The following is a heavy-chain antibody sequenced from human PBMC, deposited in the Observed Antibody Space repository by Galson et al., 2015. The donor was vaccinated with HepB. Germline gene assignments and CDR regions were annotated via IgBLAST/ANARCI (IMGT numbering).Heavy chain of an antibody. CDR1: GYTFTSYA. Sequence: SVKVSCKASGYTFTSYAMNWVRQAPGQGLEWMGWINTNTGNPTYAQGFTGRFVFSLDTSVSTAYLQISSLKAEDTAVYYCARGAAPLYYYDSSGYYYEFDYWGQGTLVTVSS. D-gene: IGHD3-22*01. CDR3: ARGAAPLYYYDSSGYYYEFDY. CDR2: INTNTGNP. V-gene: IGHV7-4-1*02. J-gene: IGHJ4*02.